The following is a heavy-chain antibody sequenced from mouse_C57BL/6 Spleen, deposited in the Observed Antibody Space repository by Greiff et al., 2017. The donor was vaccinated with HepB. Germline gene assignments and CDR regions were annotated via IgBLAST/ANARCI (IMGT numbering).Heavy chain of an antibody. CDR3: ARSRESYWYFDV. Sequence: QVQLQQPGAELVMPGASVKLSCKASGYTFTSYWMHWVKQRPGQGLEWIGEIDPSDSYTNYNQKFKGKSTLTVDKSSSTAYMQLSSQTSEDSAVYYGARSRESYWYFDVWGTGTTVTVSS. CDR1: GYTFTSYW. V-gene: IGHV1-69*01. J-gene: IGHJ1*03. CDR2: IDPSDSYT.